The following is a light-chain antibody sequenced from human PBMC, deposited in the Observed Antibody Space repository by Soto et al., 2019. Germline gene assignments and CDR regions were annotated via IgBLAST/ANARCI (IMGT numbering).Light chain of an antibody. CDR2: GNS. V-gene: IGLV1-40*01. CDR3: QCYDSSLSGSNVV. J-gene: IGLJ2*01. CDR1: SSNIGAGYD. Sequence: QSVLTQPPSVSGAPGQRVTISCTGSSSNIGAGYDVHWYQQLPGTAPKLLIYGNSNRPSGVPDRFSGSKSGTSASLAITGLQAEDEADYYCQCYDSSLSGSNVVFGGGTQLTVL.